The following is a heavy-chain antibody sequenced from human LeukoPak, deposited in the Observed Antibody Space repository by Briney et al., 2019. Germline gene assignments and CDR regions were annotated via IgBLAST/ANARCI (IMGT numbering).Heavy chain of an antibody. D-gene: IGHD6-6*01. CDR2: MNPNSGNT. V-gene: IGHV1-8*03. Sequence: ASVKVSCKASGYTFTSYDINWVRQATGQGLEWMGWMNPNSGNTGYAQKFQGRVTITRNTSISTAYMELSSLRSEDTAVYYCARSSGSSLEADYWGQGTLVTVSS. CDR1: GYTFTSYD. CDR3: ARSSGSSLEADY. J-gene: IGHJ4*02.